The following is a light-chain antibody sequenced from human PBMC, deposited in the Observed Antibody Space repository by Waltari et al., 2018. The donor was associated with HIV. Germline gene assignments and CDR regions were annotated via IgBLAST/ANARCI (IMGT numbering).Light chain of an antibody. V-gene: IGLV1-44*01. CDR2: NNN. Sequence: QSVLTQPPSASGTPGQRVTIPCSGSSPNIGSNPGNWYQQLPGTAPKLLIYNNNERPSGVPDRFSGSRSGTSASLAISGLQSEDEADYYCAAWDDSLSGRVFGGGTKLTVL. CDR1: SPNIGSNP. J-gene: IGLJ2*01. CDR3: AAWDDSLSGRV.